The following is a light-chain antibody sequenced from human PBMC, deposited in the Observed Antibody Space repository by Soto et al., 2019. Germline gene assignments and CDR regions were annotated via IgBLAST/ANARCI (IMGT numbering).Light chain of an antibody. Sequence: QSVLTQPPSVSGAPGQRVTISCTGSSSNSGAGYDVNWYQQLPGTAPKLLIFGDSNRPSGVPDRFSGSKSGTSASLAITGLQAADEADYYCQSSDSRLSGSDVFGTGTKVTVL. J-gene: IGLJ1*01. CDR3: QSSDSRLSGSDV. CDR2: GDS. CDR1: SSNSGAGYD. V-gene: IGLV1-40*01.